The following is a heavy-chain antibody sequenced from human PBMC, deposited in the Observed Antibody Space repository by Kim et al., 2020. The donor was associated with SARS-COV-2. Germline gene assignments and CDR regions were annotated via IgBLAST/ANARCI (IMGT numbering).Heavy chain of an antibody. CDR3: ARSLRGIAAAGINWFDP. V-gene: IGHV4-31*03. D-gene: IGHD6-13*01. CDR1: GGSISSGGYY. CDR2: IYYSGST. Sequence: SETLSLTCTVSGGSISSGGYYWSWIRQHPGKGLEWIGYIYYSGSTYYNPSLKSRVTISVDTSKNQFSLKLSSVTAADTAVYYCARSLRGIAAAGINWFDPWGQGTLVTVSS. J-gene: IGHJ5*02.